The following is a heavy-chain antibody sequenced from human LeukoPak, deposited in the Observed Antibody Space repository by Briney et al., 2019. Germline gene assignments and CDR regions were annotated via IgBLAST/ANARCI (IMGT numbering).Heavy chain of an antibody. CDR2: ISYSGST. J-gene: IGHJ4*02. CDR3: ARDRYSYGF. V-gene: IGHV4-61*01. Sequence: SETLSLTCTVSGGSISSSFYYWGWIRQPPGKGLEWIGFISYSGSTYHNPSLKSRVTMSVDTSKNQFSLNLRSVTAADTAVYYCARDRYSYGFWGQGILVTVSS. D-gene: IGHD5-18*01. CDR1: GGSISSSFYY.